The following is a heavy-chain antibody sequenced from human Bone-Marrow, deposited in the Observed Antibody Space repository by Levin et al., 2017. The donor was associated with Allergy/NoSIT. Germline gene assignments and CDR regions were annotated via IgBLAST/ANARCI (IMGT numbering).Heavy chain of an antibody. CDR3: ARIQSLGYCSSTSGAFDI. V-gene: IGHV2-70*01. D-gene: IGHD2-2*01. CDR2: IDWDDDK. J-gene: IGHJ3*02. CDR1: GFSLSTSGMC. Sequence: SGPTLVKPTQTLTLTCTFSGFSLSTSGMCVSWIRQPPGKALEWLALIDWDDDKYYSTSLKTRLTISKDTSKNQVVLTMTNMDPVDTATYYCARIQSLGYCSSTSGAFDIWGQGTMVTVSS.